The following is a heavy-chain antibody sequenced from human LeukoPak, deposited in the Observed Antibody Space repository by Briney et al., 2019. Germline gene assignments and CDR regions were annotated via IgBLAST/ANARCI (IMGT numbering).Heavy chain of an antibody. J-gene: IGHJ4*02. Sequence: PGGSLRLLCAASGLPFSSHWMSWVRQAPGKGLEGVGNIKYDGSERQYVDSVKGRFTISRDNAKNSLYLQMSSLRAEDTAIYYCARDHPSPGVYFDFWGQGALVTVSS. CDR1: GLPFSSHW. CDR2: IKYDGSER. D-gene: IGHD2-8*01. CDR3: ARDHPSPGVYFDF. V-gene: IGHV3-7*03.